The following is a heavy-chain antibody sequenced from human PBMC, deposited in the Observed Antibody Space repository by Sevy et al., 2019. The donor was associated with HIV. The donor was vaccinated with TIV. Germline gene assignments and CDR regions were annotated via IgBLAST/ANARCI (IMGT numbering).Heavy chain of an antibody. CDR2: IGGSADYT. D-gene: IGHD3-10*01. CDR1: GFTFSSYA. J-gene: IGHJ4*02. V-gene: IGHV3-23*01. CDR3: AKEVSERSYSDY. Sequence: GGSLRLSCVTSGFTFSSYAMSWVRQTPGKGLEWVSAIGGSADYTYYADSVKGRFTISRDNSKNTRYLQMNGLRAEDTAVYYCAKEVSERSYSDYWGQGTLVTVSS.